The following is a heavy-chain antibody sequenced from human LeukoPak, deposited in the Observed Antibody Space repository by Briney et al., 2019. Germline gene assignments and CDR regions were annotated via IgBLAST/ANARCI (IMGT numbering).Heavy chain of an antibody. J-gene: IGHJ4*02. D-gene: IGHD5-24*01. CDR3: ARGSREMATIFDY. V-gene: IGHV4-4*07. CDR2: MYTSGDT. Sequence: SETLSLTCSVSGDSNSNYWWNWIRQPAGKELEWIGRMYTSGDTNYNPSLKSRVTMSVDTSKNQVSLRLTSVIAADTAVYYCARGSREMATIFDYWGQGTLVTVSS. CDR1: GDSNSNYW.